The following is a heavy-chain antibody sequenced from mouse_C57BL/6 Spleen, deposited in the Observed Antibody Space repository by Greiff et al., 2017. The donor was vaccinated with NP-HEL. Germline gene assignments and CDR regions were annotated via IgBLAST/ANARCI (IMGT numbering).Heavy chain of an antibody. CDR1: GFTFSDYG. J-gene: IGHJ1*03. Sequence: EVQVVESGGGLVKPGGSLKLSCAASGFTFSDYGMHWVRQAPEKGLEWVAYISSGSSTIYYADTVKGRFTLSRDNAKNTLFLQMTSVSSEDTAMYSGARAPYYGSSPYWYFDVWGTGTTVTVSS. D-gene: IGHD1-1*01. CDR2: ISSGSSTI. V-gene: IGHV5-17*01. CDR3: ARAPYYGSSPYWYFDV.